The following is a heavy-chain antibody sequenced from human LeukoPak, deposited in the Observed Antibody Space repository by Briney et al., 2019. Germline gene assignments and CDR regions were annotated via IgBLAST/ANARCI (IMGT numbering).Heavy chain of an antibody. D-gene: IGHD2-15*01. J-gene: IGHJ5*02. Sequence: ASVKVSCKASRYTFTGYYMNWVRQAPGQGLEWMGWSNPNSGGTNYAQKFQGRVTMTRDTSISTAYMELSRLRSDDTAVYYCARDPGYCSGGSCYDWFDPWGQGTLVTVSS. CDR1: RYTFTGYY. CDR2: SNPNSGGT. V-gene: IGHV1-2*02. CDR3: ARDPGYCSGGSCYDWFDP.